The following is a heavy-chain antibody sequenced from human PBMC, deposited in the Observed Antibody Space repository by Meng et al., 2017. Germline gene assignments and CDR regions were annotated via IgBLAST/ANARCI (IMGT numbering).Heavy chain of an antibody. Sequence: GESLKISCAASGFTFSSYWMSWVRQAPGKGLEWVANIKQDGSEKYYVDSVKGRFTISRDNAKNSLYLQMNSLRAEDTAVYYCARYSGYEKYYYNGMDVWGQGTTVTVSS. CDR2: IKQDGSEK. J-gene: IGHJ6*02. D-gene: IGHD5-12*01. V-gene: IGHV3-7*01. CDR3: ARYSGYEKYYYNGMDV. CDR1: GFTFSSYW.